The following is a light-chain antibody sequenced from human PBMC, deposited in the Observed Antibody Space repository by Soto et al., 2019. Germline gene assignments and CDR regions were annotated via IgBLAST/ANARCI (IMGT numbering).Light chain of an antibody. V-gene: IGKV3-20*01. CDR3: QYKGT. CDR1: QSVGRRY. CDR2: DTS. Sequence: IVLTQSPGTLSLSPGERATLSCRASQSVGRRYLAWYQQKPGQAPMLLIYDTSERASDIPDRFSGSGSVTDFTLTISRLVPEDFAVYYCQYKGTFGVVTKVDIK. J-gene: IGKJ4*01.